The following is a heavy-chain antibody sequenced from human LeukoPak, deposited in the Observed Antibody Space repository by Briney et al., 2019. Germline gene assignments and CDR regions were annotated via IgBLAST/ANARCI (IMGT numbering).Heavy chain of an antibody. CDR1: GFTFRIYA. Sequence: GGSLRLSCAVSGFTFRIYAMSWVRQAPGKGLEWVAAVGSTGGSSIYSDSVKGRFTVSRDNSKSTMYLQMNSLRAEDTAVYYCANPFPGIVPNWFDPWGQGTLVTVSS. CDR3: ANPFPGIVPNWFDP. CDR2: VGSTGGSS. J-gene: IGHJ5*02. V-gene: IGHV3-23*01. D-gene: IGHD2-2*01.